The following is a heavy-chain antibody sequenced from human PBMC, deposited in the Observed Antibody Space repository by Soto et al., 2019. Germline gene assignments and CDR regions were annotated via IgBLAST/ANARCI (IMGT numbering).Heavy chain of an antibody. CDR3: ARGGHFDSGRYY. V-gene: IGHV4-31*03. Sequence: QVQLQESGPGLVKPSQTLSLTCTVSGGSISSGGYYWSWIRQHPGKGLEWIGYIYYSGSTYYNPSLKSRVTISVDASKNQFCLKLSSVTAADTAVYYCARGGHFDSGRYYWGQGTLVTVSS. J-gene: IGHJ4*02. CDR2: IYYSGST. D-gene: IGHD3-9*01. CDR1: GGSISSGGYY.